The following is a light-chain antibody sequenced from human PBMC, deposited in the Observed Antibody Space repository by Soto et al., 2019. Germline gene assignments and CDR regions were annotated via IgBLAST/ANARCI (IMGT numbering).Light chain of an antibody. CDR2: DAS. V-gene: IGKV3-11*01. J-gene: IGKJ5*01. Sequence: EIVLTQSPATLSLSPGERATLSCRASQSVSSYLAWYQQKPGQAPRLLIYDASNRATGIPDRFTGSGSGTDFTLTISSLEPEDFALYHCQQYGSASITFGQGTRLEI. CDR3: QQYGSASIT. CDR1: QSVSSY.